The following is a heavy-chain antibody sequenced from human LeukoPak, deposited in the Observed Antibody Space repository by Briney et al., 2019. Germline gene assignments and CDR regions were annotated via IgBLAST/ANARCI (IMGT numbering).Heavy chain of an antibody. J-gene: IGHJ4*02. Sequence: GGSLRLSCAASGFTFSSYEMNWVRQAPGKGLEWVSAMSSSDDGRYYAASVRGRFTISRDTSRSTLYLQMNSLRAEDTAVYYCARDPVGAAAGTSDYFDYWGQGTLVTVSS. CDR1: GFTFSSYE. D-gene: IGHD6-13*01. CDR3: ARDPVGAAAGTSDYFDY. V-gene: IGHV3-23*01. CDR2: MSSSDDGR.